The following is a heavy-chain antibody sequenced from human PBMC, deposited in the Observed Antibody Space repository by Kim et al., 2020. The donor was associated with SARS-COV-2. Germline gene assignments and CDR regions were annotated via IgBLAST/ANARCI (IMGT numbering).Heavy chain of an antibody. Sequence: VKGRFTISRDDSKNTLYLQMNSLKTEDTAVYYCTTDTVLRYFDWPSAFDIWGQGTMVTVSS. CDR3: TTDTVLRYFDWPSAFDI. D-gene: IGHD3-9*01. V-gene: IGHV3-15*01. J-gene: IGHJ3*02.